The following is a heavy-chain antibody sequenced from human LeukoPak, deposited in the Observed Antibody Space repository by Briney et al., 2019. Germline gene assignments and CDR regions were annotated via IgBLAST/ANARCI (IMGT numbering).Heavy chain of an antibody. Sequence: GSSVRPSCKPSGATFSSYAISWGRRAPGRRLRWRGGIIPIFGAANYAHKCQGRVTITTDEYTRTAYMELSSLRSEDSAVYYCASPEGSGWYNKFDYWGQGTLVTVSS. J-gene: IGHJ4*02. V-gene: IGHV1-69*05. CDR3: ASPEGSGWYNKFDY. CDR1: GATFSSYA. CDR2: IIPIFGAA. D-gene: IGHD6-19*01.